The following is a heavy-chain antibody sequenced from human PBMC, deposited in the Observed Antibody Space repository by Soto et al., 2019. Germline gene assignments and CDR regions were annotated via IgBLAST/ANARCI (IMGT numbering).Heavy chain of an antibody. Sequence: SVKVSCKASGYTCSSYAISWVRQAPGQGLEWMGGIIPIFGTANYAQKFQGRVTITADKSKSTAYMELSSLRSEDTAVYYCARAGRVQNWFDLWGQGTMVTVSS. V-gene: IGHV1-69*06. CDR1: GYTCSSYA. CDR3: ARAGRVQNWFDL. CDR2: IIPIFGTA. J-gene: IGHJ5*02.